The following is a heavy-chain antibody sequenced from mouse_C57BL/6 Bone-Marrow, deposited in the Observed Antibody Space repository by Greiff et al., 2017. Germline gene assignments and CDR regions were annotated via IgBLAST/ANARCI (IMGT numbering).Heavy chain of an antibody. CDR3: ASSTTVPFDD. CDR2: INPSHGYN. CDR1: GYTFTSYP. D-gene: IGHD1-1*01. Sequence: QVQLQQSGAELARPGASVKMSCKASGYTFTSYPMHWVKQRPGQGLEWIGYINPSHGYNKYNQKFKDKATLTADKSSSTAYMPLSSLTSEDSAVYYCASSTTVPFDDWGQGTTLTVSS. V-gene: IGHV1-4*01. J-gene: IGHJ2*01.